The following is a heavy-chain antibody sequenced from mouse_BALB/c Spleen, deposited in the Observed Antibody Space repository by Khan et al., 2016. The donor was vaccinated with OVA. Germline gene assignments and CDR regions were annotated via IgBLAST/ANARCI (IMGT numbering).Heavy chain of an antibody. CDR3: AKHTFRYYAMDY. Sequence: QVQLKESGPGLVAPSQSLSITCTVSGFSLTDYGVSWIRQPPGKGLEWLGVIWGGGSTYYNSALKSRLNISKDNSKSQVFLKMNSLQSDDTARYSCAKHTFRYYAMDYWGQGTSVTVSS. V-gene: IGHV2-6-5*01. CDR1: GFSLTDYG. J-gene: IGHJ4*01. CDR2: IWGGGST.